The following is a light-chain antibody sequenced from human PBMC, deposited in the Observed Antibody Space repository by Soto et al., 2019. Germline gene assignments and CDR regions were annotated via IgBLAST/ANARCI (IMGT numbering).Light chain of an antibody. CDR2: AAS. V-gene: IGKV1-12*01. Sequence: DFQMTQSPSSVSASLGDRVTITCRASQAISSWVAWYQQKPGKAPNLLIYAASSLESGVPSRVSGSGSGTEFTLTISSLQPEDFATYFCLQDNNYPCNFGQGTKVDIK. J-gene: IGKJ1*01. CDR3: LQDNNYPCN. CDR1: QAISSW.